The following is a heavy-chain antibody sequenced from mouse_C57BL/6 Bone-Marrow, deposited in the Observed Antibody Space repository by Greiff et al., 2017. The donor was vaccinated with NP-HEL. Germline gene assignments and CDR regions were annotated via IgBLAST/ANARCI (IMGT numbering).Heavy chain of an antibody. D-gene: IGHD1-1*01. Sequence: QVQLQQPGAELVRPGTSVKLSCKASGYTFTSYWMHWVKQRPGQGLEWIGVIDPSDSYTNYNQKFKGKATLTVDTSSSTAYMQLSSLTSEDSAVYYCVRFGSSFHYYAMDYWGQGTSVTVSS. CDR1: GYTFTSYW. V-gene: IGHV1-59*01. J-gene: IGHJ4*01. CDR2: IDPSDSYT. CDR3: VRFGSSFHYYAMDY.